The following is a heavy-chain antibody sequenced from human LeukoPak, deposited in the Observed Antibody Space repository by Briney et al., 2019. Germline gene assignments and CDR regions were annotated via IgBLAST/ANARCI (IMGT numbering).Heavy chain of an antibody. CDR1: GGTFTSYV. Sequence: SVKVSCKASGGTFTSYVITWVRQAPGQGLEGRGGIIPFVGAANYAQNFQGRVTITADESTSTAYMELSSLRSEDTAVYYCARGPSDYGDSNYFDYWGQGTLVTVSS. CDR2: IIPFVGAA. D-gene: IGHD4-17*01. CDR3: ARGPSDYGDSNYFDY. V-gene: IGHV1-69*01. J-gene: IGHJ4*02.